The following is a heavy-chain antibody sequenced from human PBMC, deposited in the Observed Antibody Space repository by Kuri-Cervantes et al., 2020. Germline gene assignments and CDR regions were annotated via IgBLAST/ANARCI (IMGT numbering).Heavy chain of an antibody. V-gene: IGHV4-30-2*01. CDR1: GGSISSGGYS. D-gene: IGHD3-22*01. Sequence: SCAVSGGSISSGGYSWSWIRQPPGKGLEWIGYIYHSGSTYYNPSLKSRVTISVDRSKNQFSLKLSSVTAADTAVYYCARAPSYYDSSGYSIFDYWGQGTLVTVSS. CDR3: ARAPSYYDSSGYSIFDY. CDR2: IYHSGST. J-gene: IGHJ4*02.